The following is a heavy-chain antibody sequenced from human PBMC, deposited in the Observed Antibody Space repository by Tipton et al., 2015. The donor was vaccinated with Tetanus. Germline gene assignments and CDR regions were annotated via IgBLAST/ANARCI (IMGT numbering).Heavy chain of an antibody. Sequence: QSGPEVKKPGESLKISCQGSGYSFNIYWIAWVRQMPGKGLEWMGIMYPGGSATTYSPSFQGQVTLSADRSINTAYLQWSSLKASDTATYYCARRLGPYTGDQVWHFDLWGRGTLVTVSS. CDR1: GYSFNIYW. D-gene: IGHD7-27*01. CDR3: ARRLGPYTGDQVWHFDL. CDR2: MYPGGSAT. J-gene: IGHJ2*01. V-gene: IGHV5-51*01.